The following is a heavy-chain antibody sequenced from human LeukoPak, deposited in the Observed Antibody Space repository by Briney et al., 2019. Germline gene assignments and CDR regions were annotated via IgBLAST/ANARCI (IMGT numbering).Heavy chain of an antibody. Sequence: GGSLRLSCAASGFTFSSYSMNWVRQAPGKGLEWVAVISDDGRHNYYADSVKGRFTISRDNSKSTLYLQMNSLRDDDSAAYFCARVYLERLTAGYFDHWGQGTQVTVSP. J-gene: IGHJ4*02. V-gene: IGHV3-30*03. CDR1: GFTFSSYS. CDR2: ISDDGRHN. CDR3: ARVYLERLTAGYFDH. D-gene: IGHD2-8*01.